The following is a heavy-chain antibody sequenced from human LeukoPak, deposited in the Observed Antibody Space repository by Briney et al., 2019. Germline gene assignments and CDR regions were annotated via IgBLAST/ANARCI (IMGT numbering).Heavy chain of an antibody. J-gene: IGHJ6*03. CDR3: ARGNMWDYRRYYYYMDV. D-gene: IGHD4-11*01. V-gene: IGHV4-34*01. Sequence: SETLSLTCAVYGGSFSGYYWSWIRQPPGKGLEWIGYIYDSGSTNYNPSLKSRVTISVDTSKNQFSLKLNSVTAADTAIYYCARGNMWDYRRYYYYMDVWGKGTTVTVSS. CDR1: GGSFSGYY. CDR2: IYDSGST.